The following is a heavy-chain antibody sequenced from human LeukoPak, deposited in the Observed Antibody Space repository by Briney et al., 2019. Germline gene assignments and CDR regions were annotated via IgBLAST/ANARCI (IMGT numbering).Heavy chain of an antibody. CDR1: GGSISSYY. V-gene: IGHV4-59*08. J-gene: IGHJ5*02. D-gene: IGHD6-19*01. Sequence: SETLSLTCTVSGGSISSYYWSWIRQPPGKGLEWIGYIFDSGSTNYNPSLRSRVTISVDTSKSQFSLRLSSVTAADTAVYYCARHRSGSSWFAPWGQGTLVTVSS. CDR3: ARHRSGSSWFAP. CDR2: IFDSGST.